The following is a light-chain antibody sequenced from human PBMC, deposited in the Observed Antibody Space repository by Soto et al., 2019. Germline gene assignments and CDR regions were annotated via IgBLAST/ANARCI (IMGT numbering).Light chain of an antibody. J-gene: IGKJ5*01. CDR1: QSVLYSSNNKNY. Sequence: DIVMTQSPDSLAVSLGERATINCKSSQSVLYSSNNKNYLAWYQQKPGQPPKLLIYWASTRESGVPDRFSGSGSGTDFTLTISSLQAEDVAVYYCQQYDSIPVTFGQGTRLEI. CDR3: QQYDSIPVT. CDR2: WAS. V-gene: IGKV4-1*01.